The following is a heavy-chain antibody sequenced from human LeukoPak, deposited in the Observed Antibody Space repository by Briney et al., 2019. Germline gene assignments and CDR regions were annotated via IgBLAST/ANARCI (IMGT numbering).Heavy chain of an antibody. Sequence: GGSLRLSCAASGFTFDDYAMHWVRQAPGKGLEWVSGISWNSGSIGYADSVKGRFTISRDNAKNSLYLQMNSLRAEDMALYYCAKDYGIAAAGGFDYWGQGNLVTVSS. J-gene: IGHJ4*02. CDR3: AKDYGIAAAGGFDY. V-gene: IGHV3-9*03. D-gene: IGHD6-13*01. CDR2: ISWNSGSI. CDR1: GFTFDDYA.